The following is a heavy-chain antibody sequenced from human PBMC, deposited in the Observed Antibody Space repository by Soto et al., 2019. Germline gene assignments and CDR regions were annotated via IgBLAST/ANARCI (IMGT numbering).Heavy chain of an antibody. CDR3: AKAPYYDFWSGYYYY. Sequence: GSLRLSCASSGFTVSSYAMSWVRQAPGKGLEWVSAISGSGGSTYYADSVKGRFTISRDNSKNTLYLQMNSLRAEDTAVYYCAKAPYYDFWSGYYYYWGQGTLVTVSS. D-gene: IGHD3-3*01. J-gene: IGHJ4*02. CDR1: GFTVSSYA. V-gene: IGHV3-23*01. CDR2: ISGSGGST.